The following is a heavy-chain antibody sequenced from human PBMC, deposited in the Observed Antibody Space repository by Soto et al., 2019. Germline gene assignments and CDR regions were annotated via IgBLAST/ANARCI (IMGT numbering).Heavy chain of an antibody. CDR2: VTANGGST. Sequence: PGGSLRLSCAATGFTFSVYAMTWVRQAPGKGLEWVSAVTANGGSTYSADSVKGRSTISRDNSKNTLFLQVNSLRAEDTAVYYCASLGVGDWANYYYYYGMDVWGQGTTVTVSS. J-gene: IGHJ6*02. CDR3: ASLGVGDWANYYYYYGMDV. V-gene: IGHV3-23*01. D-gene: IGHD2-21*02. CDR1: GFTFSVYA.